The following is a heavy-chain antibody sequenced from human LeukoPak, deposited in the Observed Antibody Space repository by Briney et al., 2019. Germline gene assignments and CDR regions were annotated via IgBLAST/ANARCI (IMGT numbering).Heavy chain of an antibody. CDR3: ASNQGMGAYFDS. CDR1: GGSISSYY. V-gene: IGHV4-4*07. Sequence: SETLSLTCTVSGGSISSYYWSWIRQPAGKGLEWIGRIYTSGSTNYNPSLKSRVTISVDTSKNQFSLTLSSVTAADTAVYYCASNQGMGAYFDSWGQGTLVTVSS. D-gene: IGHD1-26*01. J-gene: IGHJ4*02. CDR2: IYTSGST.